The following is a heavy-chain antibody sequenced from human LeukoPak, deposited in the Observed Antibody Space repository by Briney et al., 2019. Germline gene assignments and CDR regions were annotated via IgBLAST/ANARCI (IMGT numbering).Heavy chain of an antibody. V-gene: IGHV7-4-1*02. Sequence: GASVKVSCKTSGYTFTGYYMHWVREAPGQGLAWMGWINTNTGNPTYAQGLTGRFVFSLDPSVSTAYLQISSLKAEDTAVYYCAIWYCSGGRCYSNARTFDYWGQGTRVTVSS. CDR3: AIWYCSGGRCYSNARTFDY. CDR1: GYTFTGYY. J-gene: IGHJ4*02. CDR2: INTNTGNP. D-gene: IGHD2-15*01.